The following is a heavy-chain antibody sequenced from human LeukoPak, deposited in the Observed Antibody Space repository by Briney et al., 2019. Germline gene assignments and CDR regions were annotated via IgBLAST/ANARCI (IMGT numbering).Heavy chain of an antibody. CDR1: GDSISSGSYY. V-gene: IGHV4-61*02. Sequence: KASQTLSPTCTVSGDSISSGSYYWSWIRQPAGKGLEWIGRIYTSGSTNYHPSLKSRVTISVDTSKNQFSLKLSSVAAADTAVYYCARHSPVGIYYFDYWGQGTLVTVSS. CDR2: IYTSGST. D-gene: IGHD1-26*01. CDR3: ARHSPVGIYYFDY. J-gene: IGHJ4*02.